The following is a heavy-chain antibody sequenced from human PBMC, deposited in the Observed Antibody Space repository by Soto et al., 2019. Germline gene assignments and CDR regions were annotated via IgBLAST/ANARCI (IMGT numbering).Heavy chain of an antibody. Sequence: GGSLRLSCTASGFTFGDYAMSWFRQAPGKGLEWVGFIRSKAYGGTTEYAASVKGRFTISRDNAKNSLYLQMNSLRAEDTAVYYCARDPNIVLVPAALRSYYYYYGMDVWGQGTTVTVSS. J-gene: IGHJ6*02. V-gene: IGHV3-49*03. CDR3: ARDPNIVLVPAALRSYYYYYGMDV. CDR2: IRSKAYGGTT. CDR1: GFTFGDYA. D-gene: IGHD2-2*01.